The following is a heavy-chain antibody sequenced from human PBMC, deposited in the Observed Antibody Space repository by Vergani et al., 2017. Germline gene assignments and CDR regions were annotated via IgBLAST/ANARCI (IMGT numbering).Heavy chain of an antibody. CDR1: GGSISSYY. CDR3: AREWAYPPGVEAGLGP. D-gene: IGHD3-16*01. CDR2: IYYSGST. J-gene: IGHJ5*02. V-gene: IGHV4-59*01. Sequence: QVQLQESGPGLVKPSETLSLTCTVSGGSISSYYWSWIRQPPGKGLEWIGYIYYSGSTNYNPSLKSRVTISVDTSKNQFSLKLSSVTAADPAVYYCAREWAYPPGVEAGLGPWGQGTLVTVSS.